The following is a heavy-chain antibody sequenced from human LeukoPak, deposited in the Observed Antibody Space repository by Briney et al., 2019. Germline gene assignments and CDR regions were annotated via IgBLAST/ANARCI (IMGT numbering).Heavy chain of an antibody. CDR2: ISSSSSYI. V-gene: IGHV3-21*01. Sequence: GGSLRLSCAASGFTFSSYSMNWVRRAPGKGLEWVSSISSSSSYIYYADSVKGRFTISRDNAKNSLYLQMNSLRAEDTAVYYCARAQDYGDSYYYMDVWGKGTTVTVSS. CDR1: GFTFSSYS. J-gene: IGHJ6*03. D-gene: IGHD4-17*01. CDR3: ARAQDYGDSYYYMDV.